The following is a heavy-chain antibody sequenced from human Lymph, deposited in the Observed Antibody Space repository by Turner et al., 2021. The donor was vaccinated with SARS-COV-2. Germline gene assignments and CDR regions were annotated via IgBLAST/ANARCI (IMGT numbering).Heavy chain of an antibody. CDR2: IHYSGST. J-gene: IGHJ6*02. Sequence: QVQLQASGLGLVRPSETLSLTCTVSGGSISSYYWSWIRQPPGKGLEWIGYIHYSGSTNYNLSLKSRVTISVDTAKNQFSLKLSSVTAADTAVYYCARHGFSGWYGGGMDVWGQGTTVTVSS. CDR1: GGSISSYY. CDR3: ARHGFSGWYGGGMDV. V-gene: IGHV4-59*08. D-gene: IGHD6-19*01.